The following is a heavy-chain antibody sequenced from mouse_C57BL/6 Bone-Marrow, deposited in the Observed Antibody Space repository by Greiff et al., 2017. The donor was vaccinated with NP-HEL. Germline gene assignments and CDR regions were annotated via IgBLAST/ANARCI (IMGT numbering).Heavy chain of an antibody. Sequence: EVMLVESEGGLVQPGSSMKLSCTASGFTFSDYYMAWVRQVPEQGLEWVANINYDGSSTYYLDSLKSRFIISRDNAKNILYLQMSSMKAEDTATYYGARDGYYGSSYVGYVDDWGQGTTLTVAS. D-gene: IGHD1-1*01. CDR3: ARDGYYGSSYVGYVDD. J-gene: IGHJ2*01. V-gene: IGHV5-16*01. CDR1: GFTFSDYY. CDR2: INYDGSST.